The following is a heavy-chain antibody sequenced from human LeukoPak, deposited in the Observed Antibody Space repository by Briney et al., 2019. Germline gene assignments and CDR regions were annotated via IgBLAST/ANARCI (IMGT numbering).Heavy chain of an antibody. J-gene: IGHJ3*02. CDR3: ARGRQNSGSYSDAFDI. V-gene: IGHV3-21*01. Sequence: GGSLRLSCVVSGFTFSDYHMNWVRQAPGKGLEWVSSISTSNSYIYYADSLTGRFTISRDNAKNSLYLQMNSLRAEDTAVYYCARGRQNSGSYSDAFDIWGQGTMVTVSS. CDR2: ISTSNSYI. CDR1: GFTFSDYH. D-gene: IGHD1-26*01.